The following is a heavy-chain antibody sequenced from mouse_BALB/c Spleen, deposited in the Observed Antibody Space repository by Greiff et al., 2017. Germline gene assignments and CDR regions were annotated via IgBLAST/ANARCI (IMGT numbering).Heavy chain of an antibody. CDR3: ARDGGLPSYYAMDY. Sequence: VQLVESGPGLVAPSQSLSITCTVSGFSLTSYGVHWVSQPPGKGLEWLGVIWADGSTNYNSALMSRLNISKDNSKSQGFLKMNSLQTDDTAMYYCARDGGLPSYYAMDYWGQGTSVTVSS. J-gene: IGHJ4*01. CDR2: IWADGST. CDR1: GFSLTSYG. V-gene: IGHV2-9*02. D-gene: IGHD2-4*01.